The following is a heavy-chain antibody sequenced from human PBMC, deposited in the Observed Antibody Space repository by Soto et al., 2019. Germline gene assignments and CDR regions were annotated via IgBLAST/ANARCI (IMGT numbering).Heavy chain of an antibody. CDR3: ARDSTDADSGSYSGDY. J-gene: IGHJ4*02. D-gene: IGHD1-26*01. CDR2: ISSSSSTM. V-gene: IGHV3-48*02. CDR1: GFTFSGYS. Sequence: GGSLRLSCAASGFTFSGYSMNWVRQAPGKGLEWVSYISSSSSTMYYADSVKGRFTISRDNAKNSLFLHMNSLRDEDTAVYYCARDSTDADSGSYSGDYWGQGTLVTVSS.